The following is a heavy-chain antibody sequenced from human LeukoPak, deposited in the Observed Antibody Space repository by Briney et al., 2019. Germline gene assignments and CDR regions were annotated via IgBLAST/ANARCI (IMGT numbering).Heavy chain of an antibody. CDR3: ARPGGEQQLVLVY. CDR1: GFTFSDYY. CDR2: ISSSGSTI. J-gene: IGHJ4*02. V-gene: IGHV3-11*01. Sequence: KTRGSLRLSCAASGFTFSDYYMSWIRQAPGKGLEWVSYISSSGSTIYYADSVKGRFTISRDNAKNSLYLQMNSLRAEDTAVYYCARPGGEQQLVLVYWGQGTLVTVSS. D-gene: IGHD6-13*01.